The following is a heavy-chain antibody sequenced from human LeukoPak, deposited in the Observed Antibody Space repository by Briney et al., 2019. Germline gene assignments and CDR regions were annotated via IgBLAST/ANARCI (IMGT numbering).Heavy chain of an antibody. D-gene: IGHD6-19*01. CDR3: ARRRSEEFDFDC. J-gene: IGHJ4*02. V-gene: IGHV1-18*01. Sequence: ASVTVSFKASGYIFSTYGISGVRQAPGQGGEGMGCISDYNGNTNYAQKLQGRVTMTADTSTSTAYMELRSRRSDDTAVYYCARRRSEEFDFDCWGQGTLVTVSS. CDR2: ISDYNGNT. CDR1: GYIFSTYG.